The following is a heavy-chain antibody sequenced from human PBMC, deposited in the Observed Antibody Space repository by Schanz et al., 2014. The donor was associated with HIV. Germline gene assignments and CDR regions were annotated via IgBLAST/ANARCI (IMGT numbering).Heavy chain of an antibody. CDR1: GYTFTNYD. CDR2: MKPKNGDT. J-gene: IGHJ4*02. CDR3: ARGGYSAFLSCDY. V-gene: IGHV1-8*01. Sequence: QVQLVQSGAEVKKPGASGKVSCKASGYTFTNYDINWVRQATGQGLEWMGWMKPKNGDTGYVQKFQGRVTMTWSTSTSTAYMELSNLRSEDAAVYYCARGGYSAFLSCDYWGQGTLVTVSS. D-gene: IGHD5-12*01.